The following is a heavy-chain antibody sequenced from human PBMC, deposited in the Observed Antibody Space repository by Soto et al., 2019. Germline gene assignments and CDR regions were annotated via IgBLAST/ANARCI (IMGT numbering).Heavy chain of an antibody. J-gene: IGHJ4*02. CDR3: LRGNSGNGNFEY. Sequence: PGGSLRLSCAASGFTFSSYWIHWVRQAPGKGLVWVSRIKGDGSETNYADSVKGRFTISRDNAKNTLYLQLNSLRDEDTAVYYCLRGNSGNGNFEYWTQGNRVTVS. V-gene: IGHV3-74*01. CDR1: GFTFSSYW. D-gene: IGHD5-12*01. CDR2: IKGDGSET.